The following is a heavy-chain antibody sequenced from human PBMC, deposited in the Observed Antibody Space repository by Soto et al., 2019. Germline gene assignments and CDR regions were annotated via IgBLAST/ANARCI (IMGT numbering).Heavy chain of an antibody. Sequence: EVQLLESGGGLVQPGGFLRLSCAASGLTFSSYAMRWVRQAPGKGLEWVSAISGSGRSTYYADSVKGRFTISRDNSKNTLYLQMNSLRAEDTAVYYCAKDLSGVTTSDYWGQGTLVTVSS. CDR1: GLTFSSYA. CDR2: ISGSGRST. D-gene: IGHD4-17*01. CDR3: AKDLSGVTTSDY. V-gene: IGHV3-23*01. J-gene: IGHJ4*02.